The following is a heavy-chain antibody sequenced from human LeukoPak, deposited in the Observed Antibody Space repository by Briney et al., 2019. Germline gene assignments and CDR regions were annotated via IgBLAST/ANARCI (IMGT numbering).Heavy chain of an antibody. CDR2: IYYSGST. J-gene: IGHJ6*03. CDR1: GGSISSYY. V-gene: IGHV4-59*01. CDR3: ARGGSYYDFWSGYYDYYYYMDV. D-gene: IGHD3-3*01. Sequence: SETLSLNCTVSGGSISSYYWSWIRQPPGKGLEWVGYIYYSGSTNYNPSLKSRVTISVDTSKNQLSLRLTSVTAADTAVYYCARGGSYYDFWSGYYDYYYYMDVWGKGTTVTVSS.